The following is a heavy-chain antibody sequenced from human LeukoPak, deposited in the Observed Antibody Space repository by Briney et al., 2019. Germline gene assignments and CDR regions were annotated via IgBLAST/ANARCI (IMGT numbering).Heavy chain of an antibody. CDR2: IYSGGST. CDR3: AYNTYYYDSSGYYFSY. CDR1: GFTVSSNY. V-gene: IGHV3-53*04. D-gene: IGHD3-22*01. Sequence: PGGSLRLSCAASGFTVSSNYMSWVRQAPGKGLEWVSVIYSGGSTYYADSVKGRFTISRHNSKNTLYLQMNSLRAEDTAVYYCAYNTYYYDSSGYYFSYWGQGTLVTVSS. J-gene: IGHJ4*02.